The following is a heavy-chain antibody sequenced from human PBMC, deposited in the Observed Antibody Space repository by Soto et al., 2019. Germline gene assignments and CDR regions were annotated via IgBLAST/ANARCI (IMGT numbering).Heavy chain of an antibody. CDR2: ISGSGGST. V-gene: IGHV3-23*01. Sequence: GGSLRLSCAASGFTFSTFAMSWVRQAPGKGLEWVSAISGSGGSTYYADSVKGRFTISRDNSKNTLFLKMNSLRTEDKAVYNCAKPPEDIAATGRTLYYYYGLDVWGQGTTVTVSS. J-gene: IGHJ6*02. CDR3: AKPPEDIAATGRTLYYYYGLDV. CDR1: GFTFSTFA. D-gene: IGHD6-13*01.